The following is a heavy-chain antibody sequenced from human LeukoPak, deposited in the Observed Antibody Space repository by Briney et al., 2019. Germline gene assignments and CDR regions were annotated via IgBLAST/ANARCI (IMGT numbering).Heavy chain of an antibody. J-gene: IGHJ4*02. CDR1: GFIFRNYW. CDR2: INEDGSEK. Sequence: GGSLRLSCEAAGFIFRNYWMGWVRQAPGKGLEWVANINEDGSEKYYVDSVRGRFTISRDNAKNSLYLQMNILRPEDTAVFYCLSGPGHWGQGTLVTVSS. CDR3: LSGPGH. V-gene: IGHV3-7*01.